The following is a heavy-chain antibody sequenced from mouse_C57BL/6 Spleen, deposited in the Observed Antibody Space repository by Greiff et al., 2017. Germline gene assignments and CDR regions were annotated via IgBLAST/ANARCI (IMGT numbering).Heavy chain of an antibody. J-gene: IGHJ4*01. D-gene: IGHD2-3*01. CDR1: GYTFTDYN. V-gene: IGHV1-18*01. CDR3: ARDDGYHYYAMDY. CDR2: INPNNGGT. Sequence: EVQLVESGPELVKPGASVKIPCKASGYTFTDYNMDWVKQSHGKSLEWIGDINPNNGGTIYNQKFKGKATLTVDKSSSTAYMELRSLTSEDTAVYYCARDDGYHYYAMDYWGKGTSVTVSS.